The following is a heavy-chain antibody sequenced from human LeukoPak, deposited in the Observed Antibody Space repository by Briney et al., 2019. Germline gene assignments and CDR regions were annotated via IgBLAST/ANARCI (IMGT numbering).Heavy chain of an antibody. CDR3: ARAITTSGFRTDY. CDR2: ISADNTNT. Sequence: GASVKVSCKASGYTFTGYDISWVRQAPGQGLEWMGWISADNTNTNYARKLQGRVTMTTDTSTRTAYMELRSLRSDDTALYYCARAITTSGFRTDYWGQGTLVTVSS. V-gene: IGHV1-18*01. CDR1: GYTFTGYD. J-gene: IGHJ4*02. D-gene: IGHD2/OR15-2a*01.